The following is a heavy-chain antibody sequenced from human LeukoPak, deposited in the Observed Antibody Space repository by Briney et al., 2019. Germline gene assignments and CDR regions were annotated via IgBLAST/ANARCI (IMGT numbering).Heavy chain of an antibody. D-gene: IGHD2-15*01. CDR1: GGSFSGYY. V-gene: IGHV4-34*01. CDR2: INHSGST. Sequence: SETLSLTCAVYGGSFSGYYWSWIRQPPGKGLEWIGEINHSGSTNYNPSLKSRVTMSLDTSKNQFSLKLNSVTAADTAVYYRASLSEYCSAGSCYLGWFDPWGQGTLVTVSS. CDR3: ASLSEYCSAGSCYLGWFDP. J-gene: IGHJ5*02.